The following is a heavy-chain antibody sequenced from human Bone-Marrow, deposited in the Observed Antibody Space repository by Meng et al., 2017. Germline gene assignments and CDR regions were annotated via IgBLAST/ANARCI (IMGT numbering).Heavy chain of an antibody. J-gene: IGHJ4*03. CDR1: GFTLSSYG. D-gene: IGHD2-2*01. Sequence: GESLKISCAASGFTLSSYGMSWVRQAPGKGLEWVSAISGSDDRTFYADSVKGRFTFSRDISKSTLYLQMNSLRVEDTALYYCAKDKCSSTSCYFDYWGQGTTVTVSS. CDR3: AKDKCSSTSCYFDY. V-gene: IGHV3-23*01. CDR2: ISGSDDRT.